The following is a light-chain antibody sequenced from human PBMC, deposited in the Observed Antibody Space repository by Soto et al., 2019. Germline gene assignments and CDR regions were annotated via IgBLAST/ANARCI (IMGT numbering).Light chain of an antibody. CDR3: SSYAGSNNLV. CDR1: SSDIGRYNY. Sequence: QSVLTQPPSASGSPGQLVTISCTGTSSDIGRYNYVSWYQQHPGKAPKLIIYEVTKRPSGVPDRFSGSKSGNTASLTVSGLQAEDEADYYCSSYAGSNNLVFGGGTKLTVL. V-gene: IGLV2-8*01. J-gene: IGLJ2*01. CDR2: EVT.